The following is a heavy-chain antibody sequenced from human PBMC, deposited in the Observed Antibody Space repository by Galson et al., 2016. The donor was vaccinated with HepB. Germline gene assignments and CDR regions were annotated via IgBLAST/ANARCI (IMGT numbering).Heavy chain of an antibody. J-gene: IGHJ6*02. Sequence: SETLSLTCTVSGDSTTNDYWSWIWIRQPPGKGLEWIGYVHFSGRTDYSPSLKSRVAIPLDTSKDQFSLKVTSVPAADTAVYCCAGEAGRLGDGQIDVWGQGTTVTVSS. CDR1: GDSTTNDY. CDR2: VHFSGRT. V-gene: IGHV4-59*01. CDR3: AGEAGRLGDGQIDV. D-gene: IGHD3-16*01.